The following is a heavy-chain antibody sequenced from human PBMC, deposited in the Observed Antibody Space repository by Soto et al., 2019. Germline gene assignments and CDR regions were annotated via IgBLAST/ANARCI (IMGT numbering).Heavy chain of an antibody. CDR2: IYSGGST. V-gene: IGHV3-53*01. J-gene: IGHJ4*02. CDR3: ARRTTVTKPFDY. D-gene: IGHD4-17*01. CDR1: GFTVSSNY. Sequence: EVQLVESGGGLIQPGGSLRLSCAASGFTVSSNYMSWVRQAPGKGLEWVSVIYSGGSTYYADSVKGRFTISRDNSKNTLYLQMNSPRAEDTALYYCARRTTVTKPFDYWGQGTLVTVSS.